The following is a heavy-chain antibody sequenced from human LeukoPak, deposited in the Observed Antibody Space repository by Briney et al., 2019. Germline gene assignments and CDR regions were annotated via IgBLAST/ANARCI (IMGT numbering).Heavy chain of an antibody. CDR2: ISSSSSYI. Sequence: GGSLRLSRAASGFTFSSCSMNWVRQAPGKGLEWVSSISSSSSYIYYADSVKGRFTISRDNAKNSLYLQMNSLRAEDTAVYYCARGSGIAADYWGQGTLVTVSS. CDR1: GFTFSSCS. V-gene: IGHV3-21*01. D-gene: IGHD6-13*01. CDR3: ARGSGIAADY. J-gene: IGHJ4*02.